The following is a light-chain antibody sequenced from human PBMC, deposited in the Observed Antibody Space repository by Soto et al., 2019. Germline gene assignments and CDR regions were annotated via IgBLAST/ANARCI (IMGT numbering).Light chain of an antibody. CDR3: SSYAGSNNVV. Sequence: QSALTQPPSASGSPGQSVTISCTGTSSDVGGYNYVSWYQQHPGKAPKLIIYEVNKRPSGVPDRFSGSKSGNTASLTVSGLQADDEAHYYCSSYAGSNNVVFGGGTKLTVL. V-gene: IGLV2-8*01. CDR2: EVN. J-gene: IGLJ2*01. CDR1: SSDVGGYNY.